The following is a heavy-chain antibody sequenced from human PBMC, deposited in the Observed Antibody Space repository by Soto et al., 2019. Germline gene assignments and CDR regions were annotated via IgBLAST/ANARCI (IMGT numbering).Heavy chain of an antibody. CDR2: IWYDGSNK. Sequence: QVQLVESGGGVVQPGRSLRLSCAASGFTVSSYGMHWVRQAPGKGLEWVAVIWYDGSNKYYADSVKGRFTISRDNSKNTMYLQMNSLRAEDTAVYYCARGDIVVVPAAINYYYYYGMDVWGQGTTVTVSS. CDR3: ARGDIVVVPAAINYYYYYGMDV. CDR1: GFTVSSYG. V-gene: IGHV3-33*01. D-gene: IGHD2-2*02. J-gene: IGHJ6*02.